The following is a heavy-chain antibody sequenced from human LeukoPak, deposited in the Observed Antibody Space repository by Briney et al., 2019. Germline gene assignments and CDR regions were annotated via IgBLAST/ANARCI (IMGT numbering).Heavy chain of an antibody. CDR2: IYYSGSS. CDR3: ARRLRYGYIYEAFDI. J-gene: IGHJ3*02. V-gene: IGHV4-39*01. D-gene: IGHD5-24*01. Sequence: SETLSPTWTVAAGSTSSSSAYWGWIREPPGEGMERIERIYYSGSSYYNPALKSRVTISVDTSKNQFSLKLSSVTAADTAVYYCARRLRYGYIYEAFDIWGQGTMVTVSS. CDR1: AGSTSSSSAY.